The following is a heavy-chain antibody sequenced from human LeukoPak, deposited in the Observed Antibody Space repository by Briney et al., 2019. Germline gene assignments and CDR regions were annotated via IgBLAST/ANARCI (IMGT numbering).Heavy chain of an antibody. CDR2: INHSGSA. CDR1: GYSITSGYY. V-gene: IGHV4-38-2*02. D-gene: IGHD5-12*01. Sequence: SETLSLTCAVSGYSITSGYYWGWIRQPPGKGLEWIGSINHSGSAYYNPSLKSRVTISVDTSKNQFSLNLNSVTAADTAVYYCVRDVPSGYDDYWGQGILVTVSS. CDR3: VRDVPSGYDDY. J-gene: IGHJ4*02.